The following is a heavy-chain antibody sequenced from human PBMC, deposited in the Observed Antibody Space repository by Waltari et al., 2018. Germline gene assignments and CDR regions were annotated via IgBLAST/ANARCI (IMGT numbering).Heavy chain of an antibody. Sequence: QVQLQQWGAGLLKPSETLSLTCAVYGGSFSGYYWSWIRKPPGKGLEWIGEINHSGSTKYNPSLKSRVTISVDTSKNQFSLKLSSVTAADTAVYYCTRGGRIAARAYYFDYWGQGTLVTVSS. D-gene: IGHD6-6*01. V-gene: IGHV4-34*01. CDR1: GGSFSGYY. J-gene: IGHJ4*02. CDR2: INHSGST. CDR3: TRGGRIAARAYYFDY.